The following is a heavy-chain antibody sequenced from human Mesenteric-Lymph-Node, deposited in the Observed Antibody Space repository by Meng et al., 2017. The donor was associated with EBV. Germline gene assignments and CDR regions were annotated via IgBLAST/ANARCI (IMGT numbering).Heavy chain of an antibody. CDR3: TRGGYSDYDWDY. Sequence: QVQLQEPGPGLVKPSETLSLTCTVSGGSISSYYWGWIRQSPGRGLEWIGYIYYTGSTNYNPSLKSRVTISLDTSKNHFSLKLSSVTAADTAMYYCTRGGYSDYDWDYWGQGTLVTVSS. V-gene: IGHV4-59*01. D-gene: IGHD5-12*01. CDR1: GGSISSYY. CDR2: IYYTGST. J-gene: IGHJ4*02.